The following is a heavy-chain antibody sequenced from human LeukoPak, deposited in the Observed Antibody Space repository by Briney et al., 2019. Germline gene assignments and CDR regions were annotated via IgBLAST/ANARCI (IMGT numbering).Heavy chain of an antibody. CDR1: GGSISSYY. J-gene: IGHJ6*02. V-gene: IGHV4-59*01. CDR3: ARERNYDILTGTQAHYGMNV. D-gene: IGHD3-9*01. Sequence: PSETLSLTCTVSGGSISSYYWSWIRQPPGKGLEWIGYIYYSGSTNYNPSLKSRVTISVDTSKNQFSLKLSSVTAADTAVYYCARERNYDILTGTQAHYGMNVWGQGTTVTVSS. CDR2: IYYSGST.